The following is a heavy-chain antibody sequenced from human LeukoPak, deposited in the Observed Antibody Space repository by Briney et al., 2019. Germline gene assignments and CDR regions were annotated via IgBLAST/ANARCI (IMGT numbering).Heavy chain of an antibody. CDR1: GFTFSGYV. CDR3: ARALATTTGFDY. J-gene: IGHJ4*02. D-gene: IGHD5-24*01. CDR2: ITFSSSHI. V-gene: IGHV3-21*01. Sequence: PGGSLRLSCAASGFTFSGYVMTWVRQAPGKGLECVSSITFSSSHIYYADSVKGRFAISRDNTKDSLYLQMNSLRAEDTAVYYCARALATTTGFDYWGQGTLVTVSS.